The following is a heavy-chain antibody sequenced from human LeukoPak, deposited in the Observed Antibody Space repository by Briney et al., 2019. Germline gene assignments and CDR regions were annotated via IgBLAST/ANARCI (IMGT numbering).Heavy chain of an antibody. CDR1: GYSFSNYW. D-gene: IGHD6-6*01. CDR3: ARLSYDSSSSLDY. J-gene: IGHJ4*02. V-gene: IGHV5-51*01. Sequence: GESLKISRKGSGYSFSNYWIGWVRQMPGKGLEWMGIIYPGDSDTRYSPSFQGQVTISADKSISTAYLQWSSLKASDTAMYYCARLSYDSSSSLDYWGQGTLVTVSS. CDR2: IYPGDSDT.